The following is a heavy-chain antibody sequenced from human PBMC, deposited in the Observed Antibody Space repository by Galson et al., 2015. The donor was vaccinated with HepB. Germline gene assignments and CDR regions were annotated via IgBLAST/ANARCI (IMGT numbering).Heavy chain of an antibody. CDR1: GFTFSSYG. Sequence: SLRLSCAASGFTFSSYGMHWVRQAPGKGLEWVAVIWYDGSKKYYADSVKGRFTISRDNSKNTLYPQMNSLRAEDTAVYYCARGRGRSRGGGSHNWFDPWGQGTLVTVSS. D-gene: IGHD6-19*01. J-gene: IGHJ5*02. V-gene: IGHV3-33*01. CDR2: IWYDGSKK. CDR3: ARGRGRSRGGGSHNWFDP.